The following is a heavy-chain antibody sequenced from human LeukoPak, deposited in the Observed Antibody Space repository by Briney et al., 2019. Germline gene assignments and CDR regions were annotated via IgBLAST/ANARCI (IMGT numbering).Heavy chain of an antibody. J-gene: IGHJ4*02. CDR2: INWNGGST. D-gene: IGHD1-26*01. CDR1: GFTFSSYW. Sequence: GGSLRLSCAASGFTFSSYWMSWVRQAPGKGLEWVSGINWNGGSTGYADSVKGRFTISRDNAKNSLYLQMNSLRAEDTALYYCASGGIYYGAAFDFWGQGSLVTVSA. V-gene: IGHV3-20*04. CDR3: ASGGIYYGAAFDF.